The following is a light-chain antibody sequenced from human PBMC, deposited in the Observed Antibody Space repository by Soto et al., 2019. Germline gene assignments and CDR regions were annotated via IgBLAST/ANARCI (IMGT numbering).Light chain of an antibody. Sequence: QAVVTQPPSASGTPGQRVPISCSGSSSNIGSNTVNWYQQLPGTAPKLLIYSNNQRPSGVPVRFSGSKSGTSAALAISGLQSEDKADYYCAAWDDSLNGGVFGGGTKPTV. V-gene: IGLV1-44*01. CDR2: SNN. J-gene: IGLJ3*02. CDR3: AAWDDSLNGGV. CDR1: SSNIGSNT.